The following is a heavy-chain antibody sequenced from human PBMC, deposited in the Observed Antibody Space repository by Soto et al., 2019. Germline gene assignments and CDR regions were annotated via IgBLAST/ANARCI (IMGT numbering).Heavy chain of an antibody. V-gene: IGHV3-48*03. D-gene: IGHD3-3*01. Sequence: PGGSLRLSCAASGFTFSSYEMNWVRQAPGKGLEWVSYISSSGSTIYYADSVKGRFTISRDNAKNSLYLQMNSLRAEDTAVYYCARAVSLLEWLLHYYYGMDVWGQGTTVTVSS. J-gene: IGHJ6*02. CDR2: ISSSGSTI. CDR3: ARAVSLLEWLLHYYYGMDV. CDR1: GFTFSSYE.